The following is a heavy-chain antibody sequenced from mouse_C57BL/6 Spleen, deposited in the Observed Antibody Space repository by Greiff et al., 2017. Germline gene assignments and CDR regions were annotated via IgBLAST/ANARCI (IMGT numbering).Heavy chain of an antibody. V-gene: IGHV1-64*01. D-gene: IGHD1-1*01. CDR1: GYTFTSYW. J-gene: IGHJ1*03. CDR2: IHPNSGST. CDR3: ARGVTTVVATDWYIDV. Sequence: QVQLQQPGAELVKPGASVKLSCKASGYTFTSYWMHWVKQRPGQGLEWIGMIHPNSGSTNYNEKFKSKATLTVDKSSSTAYMQLRSLTSEDSAVYYCARGVTTVVATDWYIDVWGTGTAVTVSS.